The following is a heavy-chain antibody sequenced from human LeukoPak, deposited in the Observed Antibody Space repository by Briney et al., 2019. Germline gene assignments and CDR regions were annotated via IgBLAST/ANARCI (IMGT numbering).Heavy chain of an antibody. Sequence: GGSLRLSCAASGFTFSAYWMHWVRQAPGKGLVWVSRLNTDGSDTRYADSVQGRFTISRDNAKNTLYLQMNSLRAEDTAVYYCARSEAVAWAFDLWGRGTLVTV. CDR3: ARSEAVAWAFDL. CDR2: LNTDGSDT. J-gene: IGHJ2*01. CDR1: GFTFSAYW. V-gene: IGHV3-74*01. D-gene: IGHD6-19*01.